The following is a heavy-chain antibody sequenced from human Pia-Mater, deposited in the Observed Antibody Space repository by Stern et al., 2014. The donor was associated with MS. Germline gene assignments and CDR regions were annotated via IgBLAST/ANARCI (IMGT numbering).Heavy chain of an antibody. CDR3: ARDSSSWYGVDY. Sequence: EAQLVEPGGGLVKPGGSLRLSCAASGFTFSSYSMNWVRQAPGKGLEWVSSISSSSSYIYYADSVKGRFPISRDNAKNSLYLQMNSLRAEDTAVYYCARDSSSWYGVDYWGQGTLVTVSS. V-gene: IGHV3-21*02. CDR2: ISSSSSYI. D-gene: IGHD6-13*01. J-gene: IGHJ4*02. CDR1: GFTFSSYS.